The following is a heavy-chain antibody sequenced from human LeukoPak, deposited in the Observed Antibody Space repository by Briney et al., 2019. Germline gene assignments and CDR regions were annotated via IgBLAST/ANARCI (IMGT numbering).Heavy chain of an antibody. J-gene: IGHJ6*04. CDR3: HYDTSDPKALDV. CDR2: VDHSGNT. D-gene: IGHD3-22*01. V-gene: IGHV4-34*01. CDR1: GGSFSGYY. Sequence: SETLSLTCAIYGGSFSGYYWSWIRQTPGKGMEWIGEVDHSGNTNYNPSLKSRVTISLGTSKTQFALKLRSVTAADTAVYYCHYDTSDPKALDVWGKGTTVTVSS.